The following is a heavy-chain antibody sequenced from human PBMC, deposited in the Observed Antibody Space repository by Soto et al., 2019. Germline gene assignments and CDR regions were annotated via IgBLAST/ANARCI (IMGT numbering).Heavy chain of an antibody. CDR2: VYYSGTT. J-gene: IGHJ3*02. Sequence: SETLSLTCTVSGASISSSYWSWIRQSPGKGLEWIGYVYYSGTTTYNPSLKSRVTMSVDTSKNQFSLNLSSVTAADTAVYYCAREYSSSSGRTLDIWGQGTMVTVSS. D-gene: IGHD6-6*01. CDR1: GASISSSY. V-gene: IGHV4-59*12. CDR3: AREYSSSSGRTLDI.